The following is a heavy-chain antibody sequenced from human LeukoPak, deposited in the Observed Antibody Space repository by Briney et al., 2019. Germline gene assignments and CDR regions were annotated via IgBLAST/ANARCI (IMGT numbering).Heavy chain of an antibody. J-gene: IGHJ3*02. CDR1: GYSFTSYW. CDR2: IYPGDSDT. V-gene: IGHV5-51*01. Sequence: GESLKISCKGSGYSFTSYWIGWVRQMPGKGLEWMGIIYPGDSDTRYGPSFQGQVTISADKSISTAYLQWSSLKASDTAMYYCAGVFGDTAMVIYAFDIWGQGTMVTVSS. D-gene: IGHD5-18*01. CDR3: AGVFGDTAMVIYAFDI.